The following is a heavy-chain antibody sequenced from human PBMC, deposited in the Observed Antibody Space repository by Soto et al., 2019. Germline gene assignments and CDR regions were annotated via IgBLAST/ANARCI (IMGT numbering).Heavy chain of an antibody. V-gene: IGHV4-31*03. CDR3: AGSIAAAGTDD. CDR1: GGSISSGGYY. D-gene: IGHD6-13*01. Sequence: SETLSLTCTVSGGSISSGGYYWSWIRQHPGKGLEWIGYIYYSGSTYYNPSLKSRVTISVDTSKNQFSLKLSSVTAADTAVYYCAGSIAAAGTDDWGQGTLVTVSS. CDR2: IYYSGST. J-gene: IGHJ4*02.